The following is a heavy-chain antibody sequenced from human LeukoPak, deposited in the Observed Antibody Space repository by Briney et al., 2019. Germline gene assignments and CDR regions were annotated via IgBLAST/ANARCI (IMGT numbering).Heavy chain of an antibody. CDR3: ARGRKWLRLYYYYGMDV. D-gene: IGHD5-12*01. V-gene: IGHV4-34*01. J-gene: IGHJ6*04. CDR1: GFTFSSYA. Sequence: GSLRLSCAASGFTFSSYAMSWVRQAPGKGLEWIGEINHSGSTNYNPSLKSRVTISVDTSKNQFSLKLSSVTAADTAVYYCARGRKWLRLYYYYGMDVWGKGTTVTVSS. CDR2: INHSGST.